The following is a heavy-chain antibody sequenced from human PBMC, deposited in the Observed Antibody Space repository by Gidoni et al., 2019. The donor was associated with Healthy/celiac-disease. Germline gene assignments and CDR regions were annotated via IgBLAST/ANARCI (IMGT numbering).Heavy chain of an antibody. D-gene: IGHD2-2*01. J-gene: IGHJ6*02. CDR2: ISIRISYI. V-gene: IGHV3-21*01. Sequence: EVQLVESGGGLVQPGGSLSLSCAASGFTFSSYSMNWVGQAPGKGVEWVASISIRISYINYADSVKGRFTISRDNAKNSLYLQMNCLRAEDTAVYYWAREFGSTPFYYYYGMDVWGQGTTVTVSS. CDR3: AREFGSTPFYYYYGMDV. CDR1: GFTFSSYS.